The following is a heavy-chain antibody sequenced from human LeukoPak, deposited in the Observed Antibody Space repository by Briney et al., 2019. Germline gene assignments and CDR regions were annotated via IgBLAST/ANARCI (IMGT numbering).Heavy chain of an antibody. J-gene: IGHJ5*02. CDR1: GYTFTGYY. CDR3: ARDPYCSSTSCSVPFDP. D-gene: IGHD2-2*01. CDR2: INPNSGGT. Sequence: ASVKVSCKASGYTFTGYYMHWVRQAPGQGLEWMGWINPNSGGTNYAQKFQGRVTMTRDTSISTAYMELSRLRSEDTAVYYCARDPYCSSTSCSVPFDPWGQGTLVTVSS. V-gene: IGHV1-2*02.